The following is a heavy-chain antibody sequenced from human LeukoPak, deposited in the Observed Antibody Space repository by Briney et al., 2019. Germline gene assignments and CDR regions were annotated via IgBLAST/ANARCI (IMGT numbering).Heavy chain of an antibody. CDR2: IYYSGST. D-gene: IGHD2-2*01. CDR3: ARRRIVVVPAASDAFDI. V-gene: IGHV4-59*08. CDR1: GGSISSYY. Sequence: SETLSLTCTVSGGSISSYYWSWIRQPPGKGLEWIGYIYYSGSTYYNPSLKSRVTISVDTSKNQFSLKLSSVTAADTAVYYCARRRIVVVPAASDAFDIWGQGTMVTVSS. J-gene: IGHJ3*02.